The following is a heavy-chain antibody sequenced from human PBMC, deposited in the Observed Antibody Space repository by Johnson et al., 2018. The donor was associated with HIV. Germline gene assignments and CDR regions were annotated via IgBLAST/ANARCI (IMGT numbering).Heavy chain of an antibody. CDR3: GRDRPPVVTVTPDWYFDL. CDR1: GLTFSDST. CDR2: IRSKPYSSAT. Sequence: MQLVESGGGLVQPGGSLKLSCAASGLTFSDSTLHWVRQAPEKGLEWVGRIRSKPYSSATAYAASVTGRFTISRDNAKNSLYLQMNSLRAEDTALYYCGRDRPPVVTVTPDWYFDLWGRGTLVTVSS. J-gene: IGHJ2*01. D-gene: IGHD2-21*02. V-gene: IGHV3-73*02.